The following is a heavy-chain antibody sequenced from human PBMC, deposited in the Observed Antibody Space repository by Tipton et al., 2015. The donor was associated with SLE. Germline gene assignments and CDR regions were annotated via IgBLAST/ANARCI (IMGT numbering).Heavy chain of an antibody. Sequence: SLRLSCAASGFTFSSYWMHWVRQAPGKGLEWVAVIWYDGSNKYYADSVKGRFTISRDNSKNTLYLQMNSLRAEDTAVYYCAKQLPPYSTYWFDPWGQGTLVTFSS. V-gene: IGHV3-30*18. J-gene: IGHJ5*02. CDR1: GFTFSSYW. CDR3: AKQLPPYSTYWFDP. CDR2: IWYDGSNK. D-gene: IGHD6-13*01.